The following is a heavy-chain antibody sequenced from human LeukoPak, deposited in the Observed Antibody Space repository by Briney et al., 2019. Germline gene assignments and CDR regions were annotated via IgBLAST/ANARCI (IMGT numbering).Heavy chain of an antibody. J-gene: IGHJ6*03. CDR3: AKWVVYYYYYMDV. CDR1: GFTFSSYA. Sequence: PGGSLRLSCAASGFTFSSYAMSWVRQAPRKGLEWVSAVSGSGGRTYYADSVKGRFTISRDNSKNTLYLQMNSLRAEDTAVYYCAKWVVYYYYYMDVWGKGTTVTVSS. V-gene: IGHV3-23*01. D-gene: IGHD2-15*01. CDR2: VSGSGGRT.